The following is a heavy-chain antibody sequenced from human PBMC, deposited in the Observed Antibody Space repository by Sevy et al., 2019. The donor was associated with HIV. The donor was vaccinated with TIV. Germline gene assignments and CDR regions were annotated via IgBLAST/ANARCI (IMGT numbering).Heavy chain of an antibody. CDR3: AREGCTKPHDY. D-gene: IGHD2-8*01. V-gene: IGHV3-23*01. Sequence: GGSLRLSCAASGFTFNKYSMSWVRQPPGKGLEWVATLSFGWGEINYADSGKGRFTISRDNSKNSFYLQMNNLRAEDTALYYCAREGCTKPHDYWGQGTLVTVSS. CDR2: LSFGWGEI. CDR1: GFTFNKYS. J-gene: IGHJ4*02.